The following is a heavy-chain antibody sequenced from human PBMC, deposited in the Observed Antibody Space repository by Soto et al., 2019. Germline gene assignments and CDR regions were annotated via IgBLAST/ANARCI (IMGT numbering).Heavy chain of an antibody. J-gene: IGHJ4*02. D-gene: IGHD6-19*01. Sequence: KTSETLSITCSFSVGSISVSYWSWIRQSPGKGLEWLGYVYYTGSTNYSPSLRSRVSISVDTSKNEFSLRLSSVTAADTAVYFCARSVAVPGAHIDYWGQGTKVTVSS. CDR3: ARSVAVPGAHIDY. CDR2: VYYTGST. V-gene: IGHV4-59*01. CDR1: VGSISVSY.